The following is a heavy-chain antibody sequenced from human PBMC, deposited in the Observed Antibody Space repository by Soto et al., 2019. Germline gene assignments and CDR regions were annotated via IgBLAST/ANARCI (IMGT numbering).Heavy chain of an antibody. V-gene: IGHV3-48*03. Sequence: GGSLRLSCAASGFMFSSYEVNWVRQAPGKGLEWVSYISSSGSNIYHADSVKGRFTISRDNAKNSVYLQMNSLRAEDTAVYYCARARRQYGMDVWGQGTTVTVSS. CDR2: ISSSGSNI. J-gene: IGHJ6*02. CDR3: ARARRQYGMDV. CDR1: GFMFSSYE.